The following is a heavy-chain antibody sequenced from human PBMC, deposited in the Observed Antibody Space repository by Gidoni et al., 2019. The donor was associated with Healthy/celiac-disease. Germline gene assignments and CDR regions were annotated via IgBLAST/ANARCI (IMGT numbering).Heavy chain of an antibody. CDR2: IYTSGST. V-gene: IGHV4-4*07. D-gene: IGHD4-17*01. J-gene: IGHJ4*02. Sequence: QVQLQESGPGLVKPSETLSLTCPVSGCSISSYYWSWIRQPAGKGLEWIGRIYTSGSTNYNPSLKSRVTMSVDTSKNQFSLKLSSVTAADTAVYYCAREDWDGDYANYFDYWGQGTLVTVSS. CDR3: AREDWDGDYANYFDY. CDR1: GCSISSYY.